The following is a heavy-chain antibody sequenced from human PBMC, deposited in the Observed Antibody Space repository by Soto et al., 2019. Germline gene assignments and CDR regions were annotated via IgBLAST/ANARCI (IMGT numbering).Heavy chain of an antibody. Sequence: GGSLRLSCAASGFTFSSYGMHWVRQAPGKGLEWVAVIWYDGSNKYYADSVKGRFTISRDNSKNTLYLQMNSLRAEDTAVYYCARGGDTAMVPNDAFDIWGQGTMVTVSS. CDR2: IWYDGSNK. V-gene: IGHV3-33*01. CDR3: ARGGDTAMVPNDAFDI. CDR1: GFTFSSYG. J-gene: IGHJ3*02. D-gene: IGHD5-18*01.